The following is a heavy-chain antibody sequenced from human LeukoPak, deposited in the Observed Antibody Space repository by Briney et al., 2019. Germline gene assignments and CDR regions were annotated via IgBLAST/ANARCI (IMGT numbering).Heavy chain of an antibody. J-gene: IGHJ3*02. Sequence: PSETLSLTCTVSGGSISSHYWSWVRQTPGKGLGWIGHIYHSGNTKYNSALKGRVTISDDASKNQFSLRLSSVTAADTAVYFCARGYDFWSGVMSDAFDIWGRGTKVTVSS. CDR2: IYHSGNT. CDR1: GGSISSHY. D-gene: IGHD3-3*01. V-gene: IGHV4-59*11. CDR3: ARGYDFWSGVMSDAFDI.